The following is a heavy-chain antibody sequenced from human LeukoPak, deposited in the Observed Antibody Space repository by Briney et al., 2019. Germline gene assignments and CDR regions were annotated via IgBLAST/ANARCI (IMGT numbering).Heavy chain of an antibody. CDR2: IYYSGST. Sequence: SETLSLTCTVSGGSISSYYWSWIRQPPGKGLEWIGYIYYSGSTNYNPSLKSRVTISVDTSKNQFSLKLSSVTAADTAVHYCARDGNYDMGYFDYWGQGTLVTVSS. D-gene: IGHD3-22*01. J-gene: IGHJ4*02. CDR1: GGSISSYY. CDR3: ARDGNYDMGYFDY. V-gene: IGHV4-59*01.